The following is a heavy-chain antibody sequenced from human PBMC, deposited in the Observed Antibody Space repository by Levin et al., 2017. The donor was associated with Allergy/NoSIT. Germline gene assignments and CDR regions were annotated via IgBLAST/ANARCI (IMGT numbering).Heavy chain of an antibody. CDR1: GDSIYDYY. CDR2: VYYTGDS. V-gene: IGHV4-59*13. CDR3: AREYYWENWRYRGTWFDP. D-gene: IGHD3-16*02. J-gene: IGHJ5*02. Sequence: SETLSLTCTVSGDSIYDYYWTWIRQPPEKDLEWIGNVYYTGDSDYNPSLKSRVTMSVDTFQNQFSLKLTAVTPEDTAIYYCAREYYWENWRYRGTWFDPWGPGTPVIVSS.